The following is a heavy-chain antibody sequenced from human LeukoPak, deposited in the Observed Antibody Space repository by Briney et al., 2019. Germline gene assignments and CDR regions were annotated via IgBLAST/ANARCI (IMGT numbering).Heavy chain of an antibody. CDR1: GFTFSSYS. CDR3: ARDMVGATGFFDY. CDR2: ISSSSSYI. Sequence: PGGSLRLSCAASGFTFSSYSMNWVRQAPGKGLEWVSSISSSSSYIYYADSVKGRFTISRDNAKNSLYLQMNSLRAEDTAVYYCARDMVGATGFFDYWGQGTLVTVSS. J-gene: IGHJ4*02. V-gene: IGHV3-21*01. D-gene: IGHD1-26*01.